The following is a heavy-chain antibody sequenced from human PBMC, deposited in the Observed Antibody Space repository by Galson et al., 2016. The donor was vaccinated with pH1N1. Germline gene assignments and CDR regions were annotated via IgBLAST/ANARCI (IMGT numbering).Heavy chain of an antibody. Sequence: SLRLSCAASGFTFGTYAMTWVRQAPGKGLEWVSTISSSGGTTFYTDSVKGRFTISRDYSKNTLYLHMSSLRAGDTALYYCARGRYDYDGDFGFWGQGTLVTVSS. J-gene: IGHJ4*02. CDR2: ISSSGGTT. V-gene: IGHV3-23*01. D-gene: IGHD4-23*01. CDR3: ARGRYDYDGDFGF. CDR1: GFTFGTYA.